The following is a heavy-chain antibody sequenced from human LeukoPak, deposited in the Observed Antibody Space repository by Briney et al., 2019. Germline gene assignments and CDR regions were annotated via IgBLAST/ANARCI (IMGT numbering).Heavy chain of an antibody. CDR1: GFTFSSYS. V-gene: IGHV3-48*01. CDR2: ISISSSPI. Sequence: GGSLRLSCAASGFTFSSYSMNWVRQAPGKGLEWISYISISSSPIYYADYLKGRFTISRDNAKNSLYLQLNSLRAEDTAVYYCARSLVVGATYPYHWGQGTLVTVSS. CDR3: ARSLVVGATYPYH. D-gene: IGHD1-26*01. J-gene: IGHJ5*02.